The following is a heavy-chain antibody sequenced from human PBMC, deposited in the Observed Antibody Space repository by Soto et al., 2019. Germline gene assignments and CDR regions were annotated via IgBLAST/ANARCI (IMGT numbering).Heavy chain of an antibody. CDR2: IYHSGST. V-gene: IGHV4-30-2*01. J-gene: IGHJ4*02. CDR1: GGSISSGGYS. D-gene: IGHD3-16*01. Sequence: QLQLQESGSGLVKPSQTLSLTCAVSGGSISSGGYSWSWIRQPPGKGLEWIGYIYHSGSTYYNPSLKGRVTISVDRSKNQFSLKLGSVTAADTAVYYWASGGGGTYLFDYWGQGTLVTVSS. CDR3: ASGGGGTYLFDY.